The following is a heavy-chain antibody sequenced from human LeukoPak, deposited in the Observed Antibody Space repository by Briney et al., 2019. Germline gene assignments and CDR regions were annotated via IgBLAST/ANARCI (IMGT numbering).Heavy chain of an antibody. CDR3: ARGRGYCSSTSCLYNWFDP. Sequence: PSETLSLTCAVYGGSFSGYYWSWIRQPPGKGLEWIGEINHSGSTNYNPSLKSRVTISVDTSKNQFSLKLSSVTAADTAVYYCARGRGYCSSTSCLYNWFDPWGQGTLVTVSS. V-gene: IGHV4-34*01. J-gene: IGHJ5*02. D-gene: IGHD2-2*01. CDR2: INHSGST. CDR1: GGSFSGYY.